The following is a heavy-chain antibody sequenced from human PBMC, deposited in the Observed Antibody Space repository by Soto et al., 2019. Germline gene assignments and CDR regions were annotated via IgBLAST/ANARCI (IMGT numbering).Heavy chain of an antibody. J-gene: IGHJ4*02. CDR2: TWYKSKWSQ. D-gene: IGHD1-20*01. CDR3: ARDYNWGYDY. Sequence: PSETLSLTCAISGDSVSNKDAAWNWIRQSPSRGLEWLVRTWYKSKWSQDYALSLKSRISINPDTSKNHFSLQLNFVTPEDTAVYYCARDYNWGYDYWGQGTLVTVSS. CDR1: GDSVSNKDAA. V-gene: IGHV6-1*01.